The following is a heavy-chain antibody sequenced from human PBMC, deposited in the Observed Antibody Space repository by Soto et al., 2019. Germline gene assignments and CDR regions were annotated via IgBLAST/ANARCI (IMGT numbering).Heavy chain of an antibody. CDR2: INPSGGRT. J-gene: IGHJ4*02. D-gene: IGHD3-22*01. Sequence: ASVKVSCKASGYTFTSYYMHWVRQAPGQGLEWMGIINPSGGRTSYAQKFQGRVTMTRDTSTSTVYMELSSLRSEDTAVYYCARDILNYYDSSGYFDYWGQETLVTV. CDR1: GYTFTSYY. V-gene: IGHV1-46*01. CDR3: ARDILNYYDSSGYFDY.